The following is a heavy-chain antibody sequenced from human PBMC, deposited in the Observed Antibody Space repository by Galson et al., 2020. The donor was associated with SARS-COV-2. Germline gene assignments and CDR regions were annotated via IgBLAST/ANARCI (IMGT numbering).Heavy chain of an antibody. CDR3: ARFGDYYDSSGWDAFDI. CDR2: MNPNSGNT. V-gene: IGHV1-8*01. CDR1: GYTFTSYD. J-gene: IGHJ3*02. Sequence: ASVKVSCKASGYTFTSYDINWVRQATGQGLEWMGWMNPNSGNTGYAQKFQGRVTMTRNTSIRTAYMELSSLRSEDTAVYYCARFGDYYDSSGWDAFDIWGQGTMVTVSS. D-gene: IGHD3-22*01.